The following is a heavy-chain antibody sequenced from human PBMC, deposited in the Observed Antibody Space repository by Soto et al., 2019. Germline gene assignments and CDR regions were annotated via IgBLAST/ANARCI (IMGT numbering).Heavy chain of an antibody. CDR1: GFTFSSYA. D-gene: IGHD2-2*03. Sequence: GGSLRLSCAASGFTFSSYAMSWVRQAPGKGLEWVSAISGSGGSTYYADSVKGRFTISRDNSKNTLYLQMNSLRAEDTAVYYCAKGGYCSSTSCYSYYAFDIWGQGTMVTVSS. V-gene: IGHV3-23*01. CDR3: AKGGYCSSTSCYSYYAFDI. CDR2: ISGSGGST. J-gene: IGHJ3*02.